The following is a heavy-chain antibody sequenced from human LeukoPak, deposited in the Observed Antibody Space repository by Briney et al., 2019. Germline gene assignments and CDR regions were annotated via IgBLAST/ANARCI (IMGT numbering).Heavy chain of an antibody. D-gene: IGHD1-26*01. CDR3: ARDGVVGSRPVFDP. Sequence: PGGSLRLSCAASGFTFSSYSMNWVRQAPGKGLEWVSSISSSSSYIYYADSVKVRFTISRDNAKNSLYLQMNSLRAEDTAVYYCARDGVVGSRPVFDPWGQGTLVTVSS. J-gene: IGHJ5*02. V-gene: IGHV3-21*01. CDR1: GFTFSSYS. CDR2: ISSSSSYI.